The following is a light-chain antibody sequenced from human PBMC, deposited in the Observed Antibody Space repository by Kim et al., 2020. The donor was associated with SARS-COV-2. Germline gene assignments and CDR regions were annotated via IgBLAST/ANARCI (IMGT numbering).Light chain of an antibody. CDR1: QNINSN. Sequence: EIVLTQSPATLSVSPGDTVTLSCRDNQNINSNLGWYQHKPGQAPRLLIYTASAPAAGVPPRFSGSGSGTEFTLTISALQSEDFAIYYCQQCQSWPWTFGQGTKVDIK. V-gene: IGKV3-15*01. CDR2: TAS. J-gene: IGKJ1*01. CDR3: QQCQSWPWT.